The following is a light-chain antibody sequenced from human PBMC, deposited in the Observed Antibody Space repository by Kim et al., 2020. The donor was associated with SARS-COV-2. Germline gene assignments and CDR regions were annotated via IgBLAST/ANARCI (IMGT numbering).Light chain of an antibody. V-gene: IGKV4-1*01. Sequence: DIVMTQSPDSLAVSLGERATINCKSSQSVFYSSNNKNYLAWYQQKPGQPPKLLIYWASTRESGVPDRFSGSGSGTDFTLTISSLQAEDVAVYYCQQRSNWLTFGGGTKVDIK. CDR1: QSVFYSSNNKNY. J-gene: IGKJ4*01. CDR2: WAS. CDR3: QQRSNWLT.